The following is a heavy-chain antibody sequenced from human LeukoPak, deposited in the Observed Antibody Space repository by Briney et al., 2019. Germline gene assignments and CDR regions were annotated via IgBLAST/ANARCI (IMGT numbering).Heavy chain of an antibody. CDR3: ARAAMTSS. CDR2: IYSGGST. J-gene: IGHJ4*02. Sequence: GESLRLSCAASGFTFSSYAMSWVRQAPGKGLEWVSVIYSGGSTYYADSVKGRFTISRDNSKNTLYLQMNSLRAEDTAVYYCARAAMTSSWGQGTLVTVSS. CDR1: GFTFSSYA. V-gene: IGHV3-66*01. D-gene: IGHD6-6*01.